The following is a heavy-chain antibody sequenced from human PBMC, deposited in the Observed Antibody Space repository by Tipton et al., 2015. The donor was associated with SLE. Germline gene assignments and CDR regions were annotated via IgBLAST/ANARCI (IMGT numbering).Heavy chain of an antibody. D-gene: IGHD1-14*01. CDR2: FYHSGST. CDR1: GGSISSSGYD. V-gene: IGHV4-39*07. J-gene: IGHJ6*02. CDR3: VRQPPGGGPGYQYDMDV. Sequence: TLSLTCTVSGGSISSSGYDWGWIRQPPGKGLEWIGSFYHSGSTYYNPSLKSRVTISIDMSRNQFSLRLNFVTAADTAVYYRVRQPPGGGPGYQYDMDVWGQGTAVTVSS.